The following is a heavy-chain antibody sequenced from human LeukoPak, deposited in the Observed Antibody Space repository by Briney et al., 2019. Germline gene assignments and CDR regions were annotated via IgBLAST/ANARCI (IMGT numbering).Heavy chain of an antibody. CDR3: ARDREQLVSVY. D-gene: IGHD6-6*01. V-gene: IGHV3-9*01. J-gene: IGHJ4*02. Sequence: GGSLRLSCAASGFTFDDYAMHWVRQAPGKGLEWVSGISWNSGSIGYADSVKGRFTISRDNAKNSLYLQMNSLRAEDTAVYYCARDREQLVSVYWGQGTLVTVSS. CDR2: ISWNSGSI. CDR1: GFTFDDYA.